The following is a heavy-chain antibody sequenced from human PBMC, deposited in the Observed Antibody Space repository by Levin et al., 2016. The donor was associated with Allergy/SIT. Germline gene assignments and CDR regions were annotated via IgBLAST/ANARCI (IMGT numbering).Heavy chain of an antibody. D-gene: IGHD3-22*01. CDR3: ARSYYDSSGPQYYGMDV. Sequence: WIRQPPGKGLEWIGYIYYSGSTNYNPSLKSRVTISVDTSKNQFSLKLSSVTAADTAVYYCARSYYDSSGPQYYGMDVWGQGTTVTVSS. V-gene: IGHV4-59*01. CDR2: IYYSGST. J-gene: IGHJ6*02.